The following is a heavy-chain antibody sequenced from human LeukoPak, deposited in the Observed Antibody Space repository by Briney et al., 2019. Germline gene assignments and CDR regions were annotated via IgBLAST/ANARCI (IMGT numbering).Heavy chain of an antibody. CDR2: VHYSGSS. V-gene: IGHV4-59*01. CDR1: GDSISSYY. J-gene: IGHJ3*02. Sequence: KASETLSLTCTVSGDSISSYYWNWIRQPPGKGLEWIGYVHYSGSSNYNPSLKSRVTMSVDTSKNQFSLNLNSVTAADTAVYYCAKWSESGHAFDIWGQGTMVTVSS. CDR3: AKWSESGHAFDI. D-gene: IGHD2-15*01.